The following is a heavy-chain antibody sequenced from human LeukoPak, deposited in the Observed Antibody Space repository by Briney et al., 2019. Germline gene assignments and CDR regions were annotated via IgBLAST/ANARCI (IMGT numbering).Heavy chain of an antibody. D-gene: IGHD3-22*01. V-gene: IGHV3-21*01. CDR3: ARDTSYYYDSSGYPGAFDI. CDR2: ISSSSTYI. CDR1: GFTFSTYT. Sequence: GGSLRLSCAASGFTFSTYTMNWVRQAPGKGLEWVSSISSSSTYIYYADSVRGRFTISRDNAKNSLYLQMNSLRAEDTAVYYCARDTSYYYDSSGYPGAFDIWGQGTMVTVSS. J-gene: IGHJ3*02.